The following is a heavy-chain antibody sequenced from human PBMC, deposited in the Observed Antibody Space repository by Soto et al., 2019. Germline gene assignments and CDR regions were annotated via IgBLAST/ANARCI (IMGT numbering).Heavy chain of an antibody. D-gene: IGHD6-13*01. CDR2: IWYDGSNK. J-gene: IGHJ3*02. Sequence: PGGSLRLSCAASGFTFSSYGMHWVRQAPGKGLEWVAVIWYDGSNKYYADSVKGRFTISRDNSKNTLYLQMNSLRAEDTAVYYCAREGTGYSSSGTVAFVIWGQGTMVTVSS. CDR1: GFTFSSYG. CDR3: AREGTGYSSSGTVAFVI. V-gene: IGHV3-33*01.